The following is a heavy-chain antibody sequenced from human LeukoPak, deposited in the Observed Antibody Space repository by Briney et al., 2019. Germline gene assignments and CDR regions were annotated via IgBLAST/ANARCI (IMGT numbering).Heavy chain of an antibody. CDR1: GGTFSSYA. CDR2: IIPIFGIA. D-gene: IGHD3-22*01. CDR3: ASYYYDSSGYYYPLDY. V-gene: IGHV1-69*04. Sequence: SVKVSCKASGGTFSSYAISWVRQAPGQGLEWMGRIIPIFGIANYAQKFQGKVTITADKSTSTAYMELSSLRSEDTAVYYCASYYYDSSGYYYPLDYWGQGTLVTVSS. J-gene: IGHJ4*02.